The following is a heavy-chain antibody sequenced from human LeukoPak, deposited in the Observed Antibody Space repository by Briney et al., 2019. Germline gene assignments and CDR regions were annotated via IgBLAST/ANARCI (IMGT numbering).Heavy chain of an antibody. D-gene: IGHD6-19*01. CDR1: GYTFTGYH. V-gene: IGHV1-2*06. CDR2: INPNSCGT. CDR3: ARQRSGWSYDACDI. Sequence: ASVKVSCNGSGYTFTGYHMHWVRQAPGHGLEWVGRINPNSCGTSYAQKFQDRVRMTRDTSSSTAYMELSRLSSDDTAVFYCARQRSGWSYDACDIWGQGTMVTASS. J-gene: IGHJ3*02.